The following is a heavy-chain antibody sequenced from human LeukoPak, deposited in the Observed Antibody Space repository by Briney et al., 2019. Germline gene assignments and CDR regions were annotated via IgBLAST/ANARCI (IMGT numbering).Heavy chain of an antibody. J-gene: IGHJ4*02. Sequence: PGGSLRLSCAASGFTFSNYDMNWVRQAPGKGLEWVSSISSSSSYIYYADSVKGRFAISRDNAKNSLYLQMYSLRAKDTAVYYCAGTYGSGSYPNYWGQGTLVTVSS. V-gene: IGHV3-21*01. CDR1: GFTFSNYD. D-gene: IGHD3-10*01. CDR3: AGTYGSGSYPNY. CDR2: ISSSSSYI.